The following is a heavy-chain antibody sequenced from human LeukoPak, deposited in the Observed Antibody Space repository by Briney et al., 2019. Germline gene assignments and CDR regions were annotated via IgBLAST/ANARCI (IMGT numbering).Heavy chain of an antibody. CDR3: ARGRKQQHDYYYYMDV. D-gene: IGHD6-13*01. J-gene: IGHJ6*03. CDR1: GYTLTELS. CDR2: ISAYNGNT. Sequence: ASVKVSCKVSGYTLTELSMHWVRQAPGQGLEWMGWISAYNGNTNYAQKLQGRVTMTTDTSTSTAYMELRSLRSDDTAVYYCARGRKQQHDYYYYMDVWGKGTTVTVSS. V-gene: IGHV1-18*01.